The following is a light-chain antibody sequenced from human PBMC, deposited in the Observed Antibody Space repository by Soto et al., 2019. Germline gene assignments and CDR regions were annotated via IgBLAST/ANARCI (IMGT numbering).Light chain of an antibody. V-gene: IGKV1-5*03. CDR2: KAS. J-gene: IGKJ1*01. CDR3: QHYNSYSEA. Sequence: DVQITQSPSTLSGSVVDRVTITCRASQTISSWLAWYQQKPGKVPKLLIYKASTLKSGVPSRFSGSGSGTEFTLTISSLQPDDFATYYCQHYNSYSEAFGQGTKVDIK. CDR1: QTISSW.